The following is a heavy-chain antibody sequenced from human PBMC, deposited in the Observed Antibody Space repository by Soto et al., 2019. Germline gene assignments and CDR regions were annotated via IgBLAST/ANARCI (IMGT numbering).Heavy chain of an antibody. CDR2: IDPSDSYT. CDR1: GYSFTSYW. CDR3: ARSRRGAYSSGWYSLSGYYNYGIDV. Sequence: GESLKISCKGSGYSFTSYWISWVRQMPGKGLEWMGRIDPSDSYTNYSPPFQGHVTISADTSISTAYLQWTSLKASDTAMYYCARSRRGAYSSGWYSLSGYYNYGIDVWGQGTKVTVSS. V-gene: IGHV5-10-1*01. J-gene: IGHJ6*02. D-gene: IGHD6-19*01.